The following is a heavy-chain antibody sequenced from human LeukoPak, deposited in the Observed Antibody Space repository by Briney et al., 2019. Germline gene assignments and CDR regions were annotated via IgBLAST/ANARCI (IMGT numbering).Heavy chain of an antibody. D-gene: IGHD6-19*01. Sequence: GGSLRLSCAASGFTFDDYAMHWVRQAPGKGLEWVSGISWNSGSIGYADSVKGRFTISRDNAKNSLYLQMNSLRAEDTALYYCAKLGSGWYNYWGQGTLATVSS. V-gene: IGHV3-9*01. CDR3: AKLGSGWYNY. CDR2: ISWNSGSI. CDR1: GFTFDDYA. J-gene: IGHJ4*02.